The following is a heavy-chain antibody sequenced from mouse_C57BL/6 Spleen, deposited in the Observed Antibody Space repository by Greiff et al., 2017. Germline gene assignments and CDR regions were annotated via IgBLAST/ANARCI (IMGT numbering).Heavy chain of an antibody. V-gene: IGHV7-3*01. CDR1: GFTFTDYY. CDR3: ARYRYYFDY. J-gene: IGHJ2*01. Sequence: EVKLVESGGGLVHPGGSLSLSCAASGFTFTDYYMSWVRQPPGKALEWLGFIRNKANGYTTEYSASVKGRFTISRDTSQSILYLQMNALRAEDSATYYCARYRYYFDYWGQGTTLTVSS. CDR2: IRNKANGYTT.